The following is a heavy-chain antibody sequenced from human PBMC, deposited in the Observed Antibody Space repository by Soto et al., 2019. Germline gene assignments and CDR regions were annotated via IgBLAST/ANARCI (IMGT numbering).Heavy chain of an antibody. CDR3: VGGRSYEFWPLADY. J-gene: IGHJ4*02. D-gene: IGHD3-3*01. CDR2: VHHGDVT. CDR1: GFLVSPNY. Sequence: PGGSLRLSCAASGFLVSPNYMGWVRQARGKGLEWVSFVHHGDVTYYAESVKGRFTISSDNSKNTLHLQMNSLRADDTAVYYCVGGRSYEFWPLADYWGQGALVTVSS. V-gene: IGHV3-66*01.